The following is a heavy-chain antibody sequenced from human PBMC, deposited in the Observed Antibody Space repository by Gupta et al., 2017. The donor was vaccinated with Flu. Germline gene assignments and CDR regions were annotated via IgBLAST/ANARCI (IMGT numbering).Heavy chain of an antibody. CDR2: ISYDGGNK. D-gene: IGHD3-22*01. CDR3: AKNLEFDSSGYYYRIDDDAFDI. V-gene: IGHV3-30*18. Sequence: GMHWVRQAPGKGLEWVTLISYDGGNKYYADSVKGRFTISRDNSKSTLYLDMNSLRPEDTAMYYCAKNLEFDSSGYYYRIDDDAFDIWGQGTMVTVSS. J-gene: IGHJ3*02.